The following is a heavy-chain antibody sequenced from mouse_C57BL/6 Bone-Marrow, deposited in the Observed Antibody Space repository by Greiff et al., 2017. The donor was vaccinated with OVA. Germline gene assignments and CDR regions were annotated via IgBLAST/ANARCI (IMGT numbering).Heavy chain of an antibody. V-gene: IGHV1-81*01. CDR2: IYPRSGNT. J-gene: IGHJ1*03. D-gene: IGHD1-1*01. CDR1: GYTFTSYG. Sequence: QVQLQQSGAELARPGASVKLSCKASGYTFTSYGISWVKQRTGQGLEWIGEIYPRSGNTYYNEKFEGKATLTADKSSSTAYMELRSLTSEDSAVYFCTFYYGSSPRYWYFDVWGTGTTVTVSS. CDR3: TFYYGSSPRYWYFDV.